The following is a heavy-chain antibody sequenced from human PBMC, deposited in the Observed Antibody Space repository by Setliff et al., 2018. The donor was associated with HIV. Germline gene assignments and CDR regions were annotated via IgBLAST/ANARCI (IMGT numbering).Heavy chain of an antibody. CDR1: GGSISSSSYY. CDR2: IYYSGNT. CDR3: ARRSGWSEDY. Sequence: SETLSLTCTVSGGSISSSSYYWGWIRQPPGKGLEWIGSIYYSGNTYYNPSLKSRVTISVDTSKNQFSLKLSSVTAADTAVYYCARRSGWSEDYWGQGTLVTVSS. D-gene: IGHD6-19*01. J-gene: IGHJ4*02. V-gene: IGHV4-39*01.